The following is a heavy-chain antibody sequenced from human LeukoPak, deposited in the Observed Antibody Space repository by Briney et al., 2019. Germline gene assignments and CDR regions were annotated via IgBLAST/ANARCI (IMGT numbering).Heavy chain of an antibody. CDR2: INHSGST. J-gene: IGHJ3*02. Sequence: SETLSLTCAVYGGSFSGYYWGWIRQAPGKGLEWIGEINHSGSTNYNPSLKSRVTISVDTSKNQFSLKLSSVTAADTAVYYCARVNPGDYDAFDIWGQGTMVTVSS. D-gene: IGHD4-17*01. CDR3: ARVNPGDYDAFDI. CDR1: GGSFSGYY. V-gene: IGHV4-34*01.